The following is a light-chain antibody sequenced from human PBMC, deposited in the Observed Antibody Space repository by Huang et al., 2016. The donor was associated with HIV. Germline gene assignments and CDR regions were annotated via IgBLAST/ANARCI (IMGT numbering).Light chain of an antibody. CDR3: QQYDILPYT. V-gene: IGKV1-33*01. CDR2: DAS. Sequence: DIQMTQSPSSLSASVGDRVTITCQESQDISNDLNWYQQKPGKAPKLLIYDASNLETGVPSRFSGSGSGTDFTFTISSLQPEDIATYYCQQYDILPYTLGQGTKLEIK. CDR1: QDISND. J-gene: IGKJ2*01.